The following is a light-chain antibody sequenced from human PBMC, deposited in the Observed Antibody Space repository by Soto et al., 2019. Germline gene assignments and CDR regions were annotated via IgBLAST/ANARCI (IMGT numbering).Light chain of an antibody. CDR1: SSDVGGYHY. Sequence: QSALTQPASVSGSPGQSITISCTGTSSDVGGYHYVSWYQQHPGKAPKLMIYEVSNRPSGVSNRFSGSKSGNTASLTISGLQAEDEADYFCSSYGSTSTRYVFGTETKLTVL. J-gene: IGLJ1*01. CDR3: SSYGSTSTRYV. CDR2: EVS. V-gene: IGLV2-14*01.